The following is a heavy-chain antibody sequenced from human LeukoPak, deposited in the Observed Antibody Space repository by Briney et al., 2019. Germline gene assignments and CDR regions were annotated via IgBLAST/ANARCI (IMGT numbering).Heavy chain of an antibody. CDR3: ARDLRGAGHFDY. V-gene: IGHV4-61*01. CDR1: GGSVSSGSYY. Sequence: PSETLSLTCTVSGGSVSSGSYYWSWIRQPPGKGLEWIGYIYYSGSTNYNPSLKSRVTISVDTSKNQFSLKLSSVTAADTAVYYCARDLRGAGHFDYWGQGTLVTVSS. J-gene: IGHJ4*02. CDR2: IYYSGST. D-gene: IGHD3-16*01.